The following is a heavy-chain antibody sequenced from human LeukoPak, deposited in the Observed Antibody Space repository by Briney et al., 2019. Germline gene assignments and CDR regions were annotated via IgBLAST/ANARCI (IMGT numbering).Heavy chain of an antibody. CDR1: GYTLTELS. V-gene: IGHV1-24*01. D-gene: IGHD4-17*01. Sequence: ASVKVSCKVSGYTLTELSMHWVRQAPGKGLEWMGGFDPEDGETIYAQKFQGRVTMTEDTSTDTAYMELSSLRSEDTAVYYCATVRYGLDASDIWGQGTMVTVSS. CDR2: FDPEDGET. CDR3: ATVRYGLDASDI. J-gene: IGHJ3*02.